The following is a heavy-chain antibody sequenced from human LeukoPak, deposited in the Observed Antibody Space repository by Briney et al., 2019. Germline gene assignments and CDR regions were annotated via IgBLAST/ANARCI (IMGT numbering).Heavy chain of an antibody. CDR3: ARDRYCSSTSCYWAYFDY. V-gene: IGHV4-31*03. CDR1: GGSISSGGYY. Sequence: PSETLSLTCTVSGGSISSGGYYWSWIRQHPGKGLEWIGYIYYSGSTYYNPSLKSRVTISVDTSKNQFSLKLSSVTAADTAVYYCARDRYCSSTSCYWAYFDYWGQGTLVTVSS. CDR2: IYYSGST. J-gene: IGHJ4*02. D-gene: IGHD2-2*01.